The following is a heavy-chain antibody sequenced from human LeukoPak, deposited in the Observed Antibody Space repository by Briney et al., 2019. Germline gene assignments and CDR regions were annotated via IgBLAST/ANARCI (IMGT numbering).Heavy chain of an antibody. CDR3: AKTRRYDFWTHYYYYGVDV. D-gene: IGHD3-3*01. CDR2: IWDDGRNK. V-gene: IGHV3-33*06. CDR1: RFIFSNYG. Sequence: PGGSLRLSCIASRFIFSNYGMHWVRQVPGKGLEWVAGIWDDGRNKYYADSVKGRFTISRDNSKNTLYLQMNSLRAEDTAVYYCAKTRRYDFWTHYYYYGVDVWGQGTTVTVSS. J-gene: IGHJ6*02.